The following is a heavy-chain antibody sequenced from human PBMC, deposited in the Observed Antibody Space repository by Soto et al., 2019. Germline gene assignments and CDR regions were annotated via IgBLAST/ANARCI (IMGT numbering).Heavy chain of an antibody. V-gene: IGHV1-69*13. D-gene: IGHD3-22*01. J-gene: IGHJ4*02. CDR2: IIPIFGTA. CDR3: ASTYEYYYDSSGYDFDY. Sequence: SVKVSCKASGGTFSSYAISWVRQAPGQGLEWMGGIIPIFGTANYAQKFQGRVTITADESTSTAYMELSSLRSEDTAVYYCASTYEYYYDSSGYDFDYWGQGTMVTVSS. CDR1: GGTFSSYA.